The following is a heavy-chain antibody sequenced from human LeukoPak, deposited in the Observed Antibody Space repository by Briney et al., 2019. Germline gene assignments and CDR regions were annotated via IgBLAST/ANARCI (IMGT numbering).Heavy chain of an antibody. V-gene: IGHV4-61*02. CDR3: AREAVSGPFHY. J-gene: IGHJ4*02. CDR2: IYTSGST. Sequence: SETLSLTCTVSGGSISSGSYYWSWIRQPAGKGLEWIGRIYTSGSTNYNPSLKSRVTISVDTSKNQFSLKLSSVTAADTAVYYCAREAVSGPFHYCGQGTLVTVSS. CDR1: GGSISSGSYY. D-gene: IGHD6-19*01.